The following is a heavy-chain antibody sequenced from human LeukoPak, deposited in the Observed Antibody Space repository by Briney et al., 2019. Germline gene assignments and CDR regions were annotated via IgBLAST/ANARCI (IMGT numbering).Heavy chain of an antibody. D-gene: IGHD3-10*01. V-gene: IGHV3-33*01. CDR3: ARGEYGSGSYWGPTYYYGMDV. J-gene: IGHJ6*02. CDR1: GFTFSSYG. CDR2: IWSDGTNK. Sequence: GGSLRLSCAASGFTFSSYGMHWVRQAPGKGLEWVAVIWSDGTNKYYADSVKGRFTISRDNSRNTLYLQMNSLRAEDTAVYYCARGEYGSGSYWGPTYYYGMDVWGQGTTVTVSS.